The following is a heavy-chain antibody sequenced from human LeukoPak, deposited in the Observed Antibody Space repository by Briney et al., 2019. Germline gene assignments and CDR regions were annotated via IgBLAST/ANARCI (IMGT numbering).Heavy chain of an antibody. CDR1: GFTFNSYI. CDR2: IQDDGAKT. V-gene: IGHV3-30*02. Sequence: GGSLRLSCAASGFTFNSYIMHWVRQAPGKGLEWVALIQDDGAKTNYADSVRGRFTISRDNSRSTVYLQMNSPEPDDTAVYYCATQSITLVVVIGPFDYWGQGALVTVSS. CDR3: ATQSITLVVVIGPFDY. D-gene: IGHD3-22*01. J-gene: IGHJ4*02.